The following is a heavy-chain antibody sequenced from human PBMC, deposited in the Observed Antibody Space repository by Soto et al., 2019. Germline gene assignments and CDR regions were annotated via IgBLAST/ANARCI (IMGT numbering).Heavy chain of an antibody. CDR3: ARSSPVVTAP. V-gene: IGHV4-31*03. Sequence: QVQLQESGPGLVKPSQTLSLTCTVSGGSISSGGYYWSWIRQHPGKGLEWIGYIYYSGSTYYNPSPKSRITIPVDTSKNQFSLKLSSVTAADTAVYYCARSSPVVTAPWGQGTLVTVSS. J-gene: IGHJ5*02. CDR2: IYYSGST. CDR1: GGSISSGGYY. D-gene: IGHD2-21*02.